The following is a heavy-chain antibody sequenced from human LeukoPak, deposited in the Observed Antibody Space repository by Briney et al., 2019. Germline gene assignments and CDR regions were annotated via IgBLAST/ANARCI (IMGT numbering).Heavy chain of an antibody. CDR2: IYTSGST. CDR1: GGSISSSSYY. J-gene: IGHJ5*02. Sequence: SETLSLTCTVSGGSISSSSYYWGWIRQPPGKGLEWIGRIYTSGSTNYNPSLKSRVTMSVDTSKNQFSLKLSSVTAADTAVYYCARDVVPAAMMNWFDPWGQGTLVTVSS. D-gene: IGHD2-2*01. V-gene: IGHV4-39*07. CDR3: ARDVVPAAMMNWFDP.